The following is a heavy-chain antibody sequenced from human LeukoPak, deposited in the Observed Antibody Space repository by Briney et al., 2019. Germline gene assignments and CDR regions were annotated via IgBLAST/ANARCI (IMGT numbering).Heavy chain of an antibody. V-gene: IGHV3-74*01. Sequence: GGSLRLSCADSGFTFSSHWMHWVRQAPGKGLVWVSRIKYDASSTSYADSVKGRFTISRDNAKNTLYLQTNSLRAEDTAVYYCARGATYAYYQDYWGQGTLVTVSS. CDR1: GFTFSSHW. J-gene: IGHJ4*02. CDR3: ARGATYAYYQDY. D-gene: IGHD1-26*01. CDR2: IKYDASST.